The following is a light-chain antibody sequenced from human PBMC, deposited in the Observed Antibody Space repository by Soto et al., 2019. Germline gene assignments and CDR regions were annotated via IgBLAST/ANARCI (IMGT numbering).Light chain of an antibody. CDR2: KVS. J-gene: IGKJ2*01. CDR1: QSLVYRDGNTY. V-gene: IGKV2-30*01. Sequence: VVRTQSPMSLPVTLGQPASISCTSSQSLVYRDGNTYLNWFHQRPGQPPRRLIYKVSNRDSGVSDRFSGSGSASAFILKISRVAAEDVGLYYCMQGSHWPYTFGQATKLEIK. CDR3: MQGSHWPYT.